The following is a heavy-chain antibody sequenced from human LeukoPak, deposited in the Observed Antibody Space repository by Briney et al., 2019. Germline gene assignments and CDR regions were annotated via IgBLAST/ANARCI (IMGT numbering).Heavy chain of an antibody. V-gene: IGHV3-23*01. D-gene: IGHD1-14*01. CDR3: VKDRCDRATCPEV. Sequence: GGSLRLSCAASGFTFDDYAMSWVHQAPGEGLQWVSGISNSGDSTYYLDSVKGRFTISRDNSKNTLHLQMSSLRAEDTALYYCVKDRCDRATCPEVWGQGTLVTVSS. CDR1: GFTFDDYA. J-gene: IGHJ4*02. CDR2: ISNSGDST.